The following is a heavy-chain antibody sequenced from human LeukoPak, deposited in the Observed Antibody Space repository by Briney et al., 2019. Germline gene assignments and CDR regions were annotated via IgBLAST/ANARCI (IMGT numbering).Heavy chain of an antibody. D-gene: IGHD4-17*01. CDR1: GYTFTSYG. Sequence: ASVKVSCKASGYTFTSYGISWVRQAPGQGVEWMGWISAYNGNTNYAQKFQGRVTMTRDTSISTAYMELSRLRSDDTAVYYCARPRRHGDYLDYWGQGTLVTVSS. CDR2: ISAYNGNT. J-gene: IGHJ4*02. CDR3: ARPRRHGDYLDY. V-gene: IGHV1-18*01.